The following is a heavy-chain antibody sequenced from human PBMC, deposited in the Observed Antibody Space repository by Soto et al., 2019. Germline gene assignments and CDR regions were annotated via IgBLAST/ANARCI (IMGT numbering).Heavy chain of an antibody. V-gene: IGHV1-18*01. CDR2: ISAYNGNT. J-gene: IGHJ6*02. D-gene: IGHD2-2*02. CDR3: ARDVFPSLGYCSSTSCYMDYGMDV. CDR1: GYTFTSYG. Sequence: ASVKVSCKASGYTFTSYGISWVRQAPGQGLEWMGWISAYNGNTNYAQKLQGRVTMTTDTSTSTAYMELRSLRSDDTAVYYCARDVFPSLGYCSSTSCYMDYGMDVWGQGTTVTVSS.